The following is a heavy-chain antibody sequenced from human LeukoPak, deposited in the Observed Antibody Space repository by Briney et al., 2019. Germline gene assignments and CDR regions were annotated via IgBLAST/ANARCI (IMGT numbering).Heavy chain of an antibody. CDR1: GFTFSSYA. D-gene: IGHD1-26*01. Sequence: GRSLRLSCAASGFTFSSYAMHWVRQAPGKGLEWVAVISYDGSNKYYADSVKGRFTISRDNSKNTLYLQMNSLRAEDTAVYYCARDLEVFRRELPFYYYYYGMDVWGQETTVTVSS. CDR2: ISYDGSNK. V-gene: IGHV3-30-3*01. CDR3: ARDLEVFRRELPFYYYYYGMDV. J-gene: IGHJ6*02.